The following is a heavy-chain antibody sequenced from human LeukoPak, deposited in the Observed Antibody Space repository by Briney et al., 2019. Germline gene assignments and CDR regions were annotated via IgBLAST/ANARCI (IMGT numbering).Heavy chain of an antibody. CDR3: ARDYPPPPVAGPYYFDY. V-gene: IGHV3-7*05. D-gene: IGHD6-19*01. J-gene: IGHJ4*02. Sequence: GGSLRLSCTASGFTFVKYWMSWVRQAPGKGLEWVANIKQDGSDKYYMDSVKGRFTISRDNAKNSLYLQMNSVRAEDTAIYYCARDYPPPPVAGPYYFDYWGQGTLVTVSS. CDR2: IKQDGSDK. CDR1: GFTFVKYW.